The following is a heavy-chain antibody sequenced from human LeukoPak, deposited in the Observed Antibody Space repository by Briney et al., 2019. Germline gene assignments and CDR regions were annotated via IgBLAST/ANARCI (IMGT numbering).Heavy chain of an antibody. D-gene: IGHD3-22*01. V-gene: IGHV3-48*03. CDR1: GFTFSSYE. CDR2: ISSSDTI. CDR3: AGEGITMIEGYFDY. J-gene: IGHJ4*02. Sequence: TGGSLRLSCAASGFTFSSYEMNWVRQGPGKGLEWVSYISSSDTIYYADSVKGRFTISRDNAKNSLYLQMNCLRAEDTAVYYCAGEGITMIEGYFDYWGREPWSPSPQ.